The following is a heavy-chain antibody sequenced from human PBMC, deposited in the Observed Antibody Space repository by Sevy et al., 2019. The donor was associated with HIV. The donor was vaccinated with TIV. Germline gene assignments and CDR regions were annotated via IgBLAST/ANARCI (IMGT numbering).Heavy chain of an antibody. D-gene: IGHD2-2*01. CDR1: GYTFTSYG. Sequence: ASVKVSCKASGYTFTSYGISWVRQAPGQGLEWMGWISAYNGNTNYAQKLQGRVTMTTDTSMSTAYMELRSLRSDDTAVYYCARLIGDIVVVPADDYYYYGMDVWGQGTTVTVSS. V-gene: IGHV1-18*01. CDR2: ISAYNGNT. J-gene: IGHJ6*02. CDR3: ARLIGDIVVVPADDYYYYGMDV.